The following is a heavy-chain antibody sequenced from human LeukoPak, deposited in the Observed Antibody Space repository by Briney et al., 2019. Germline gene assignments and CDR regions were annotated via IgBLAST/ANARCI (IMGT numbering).Heavy chain of an antibody. D-gene: IGHD2-15*01. CDR2: MYQDGSEK. CDR3: ARAGGAGLFDY. V-gene: IGHV3-7*01. CDR1: GFIFSSYW. Sequence: GGSLRLSCAASGFIFSSYWVTWVRQAPGKGLEWVANMYQDGSEKYYVDSVKGRFTISRDNAKNSLYLQMNSLRAEDTAVYYCARAGGAGLFDYWGQGTLVTVSS. J-gene: IGHJ4*02.